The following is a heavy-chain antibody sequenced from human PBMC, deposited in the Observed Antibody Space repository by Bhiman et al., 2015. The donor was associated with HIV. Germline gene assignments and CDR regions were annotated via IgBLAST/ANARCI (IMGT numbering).Heavy chain of an antibody. J-gene: IGHJ3*02. D-gene: IGHD2-21*01. CDR2: ISWDGGST. CDR3: AKADGRVVVIAMAFDI. Sequence: EVQLVESGGGVVQPGGSLRLSCAASGFTFDDYTMHWVRQAPGKGLEWVSLISWDGGSTYYADSVNGRFTISRDNSKNSLYLQMNSLRTEDTALYYCAKADGRVVVIAMAFDIWGQGTMVTVSS. V-gene: IGHV3-43*01. CDR1: GFTFDDYT.